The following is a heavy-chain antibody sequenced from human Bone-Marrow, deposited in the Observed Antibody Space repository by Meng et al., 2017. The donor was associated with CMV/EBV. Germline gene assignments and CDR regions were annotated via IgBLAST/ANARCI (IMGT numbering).Heavy chain of an antibody. Sequence: GSLRLSCAVSGGSISSSNWWSWVRQPPGKGLEWIGEIYHSGGTNYNPSLKSRVTISVDKSKNQFSLKLSSVTAADTAVYYCTIGSYYYYYGMDVWGQGTTVTVSS. J-gene: IGHJ6*02. D-gene: IGHD1-26*01. CDR3: TIGSYYYYYGMDV. CDR1: GGSISSSNW. CDR2: IYHSGGT. V-gene: IGHV4-4*02.